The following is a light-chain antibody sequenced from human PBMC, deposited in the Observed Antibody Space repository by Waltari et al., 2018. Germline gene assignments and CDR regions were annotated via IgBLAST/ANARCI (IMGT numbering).Light chain of an antibody. V-gene: IGLV3-19*01. CDR3: NSRDSSGNHLV. CDR1: SLRSYY. CDR2: GKN. Sequence: SSELTQDPAVSVALGQTVRITCQGDSLRSYYASWYQQKPGQAPVFVIYGKNNRPSGIPDRFSGSSSGDTVTLIITGAQAEDEADYYCNSRDSSGNHLVFGPGTKVTVL. J-gene: IGLJ1*01.